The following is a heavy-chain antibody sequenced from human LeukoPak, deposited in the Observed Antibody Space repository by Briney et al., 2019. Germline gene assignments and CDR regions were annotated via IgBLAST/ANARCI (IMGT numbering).Heavy chain of an antibody. D-gene: IGHD2-2*01. V-gene: IGHV4-59*01. CDR1: GGSISSYY. CDR2: IYYSGST. CDR3: GRGGAGCSSTSCYFSFDP. Sequence: SETLSLTCTVSGGSISSYYWSWIRQPPGKGLEWIGYIYYSGSTNYNPSLKSRVTISVDTSKNQFSLKLSSVTAADTAVYYFGRGGAGCSSTSCYFSFDPWGRETRVPVSS. J-gene: IGHJ5*02.